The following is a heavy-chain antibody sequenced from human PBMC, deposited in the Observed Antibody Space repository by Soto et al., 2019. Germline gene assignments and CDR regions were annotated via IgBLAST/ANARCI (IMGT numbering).Heavy chain of an antibody. V-gene: IGHV4-34*01. CDR2: INHRGST. D-gene: IGHD2-2*01. CDR1: GGCLSGYY. CDR3: ARDGFCTSTTCRVGNWFDP. Sequence: ETLSLTGVVDGGCLSGYYWSWIRQSPGKGLEWIGGINHRGSTNYNPSLESRVTISVDTSKNQFSLKLPSVTAADTAMYYCARDGFCTSTTCRVGNWFDPWGQGTLVTVSS. J-gene: IGHJ5*02.